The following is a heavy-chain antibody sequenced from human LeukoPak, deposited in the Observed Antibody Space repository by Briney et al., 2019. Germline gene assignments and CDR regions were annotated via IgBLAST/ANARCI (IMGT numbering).Heavy chain of an antibody. Sequence: GGSLRLSCAASGFTFSGSSMHWVRQASGKGLEWVGRIRSKAHSYATAYAASVKGRFTISRDDSKNTAYLQMNSLKSDDTAVYYCARLIAARHFDCWGQGTLVTVSS. CDR1: GFTFSGSS. D-gene: IGHD6-6*01. J-gene: IGHJ4*02. CDR2: IRSKAHSYAT. V-gene: IGHV3-73*01. CDR3: ARLIAARHFDC.